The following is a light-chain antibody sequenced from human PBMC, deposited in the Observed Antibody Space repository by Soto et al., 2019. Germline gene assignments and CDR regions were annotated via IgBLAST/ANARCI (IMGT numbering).Light chain of an antibody. V-gene: IGLV1-44*01. Sequence: VLTQPPSAAETPGQRVTISCSGSSSNIGINTVDWFQQLPGTAPKLLIHNNNQRPSGVPDRFSGSKSGTSASLAISGLQSEDESDYYCAAWDDSLNGYVFGTGTKVTVL. J-gene: IGLJ1*01. CDR3: AAWDDSLNGYV. CDR2: NNN. CDR1: SSNIGINT.